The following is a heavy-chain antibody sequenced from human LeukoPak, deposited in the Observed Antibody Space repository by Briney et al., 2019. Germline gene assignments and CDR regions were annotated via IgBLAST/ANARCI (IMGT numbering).Heavy chain of an antibody. CDR3: ANDSHVDTAMVTMDY. CDR1: GFTFDDYA. V-gene: IGHV3-9*01. CDR2: ISWNSGSI. Sequence: PGRSLRLSCAASGFTFDDYAMHWVRQAPGKGLEWVSGISWNSGSIGYADSVKGRFTISRDNAKNSLYLQMNSLRAEDTALYYCANDSHVDTAMVTMDYWGQGTLVTVSS. J-gene: IGHJ4*02. D-gene: IGHD5-18*01.